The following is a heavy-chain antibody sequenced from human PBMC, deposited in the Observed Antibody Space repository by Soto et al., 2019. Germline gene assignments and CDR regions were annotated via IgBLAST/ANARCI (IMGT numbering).Heavy chain of an antibody. D-gene: IGHD2-8*01. V-gene: IGHV1-69*13. Sequence: EASVKVSCTASGGTFSSYAISWVRQAPGQGLEWMGGIIPIFGTANYAQKFQGRVTITADESTSTAYMELSSLRSEDTAVYYCARGPEEMILGYCINGVCYTYGMDVWGQGTTVTVSS. CDR1: GGTFSSYA. CDR2: IIPIFGTA. CDR3: ARGPEEMILGYCINGVCYTYGMDV. J-gene: IGHJ6*02.